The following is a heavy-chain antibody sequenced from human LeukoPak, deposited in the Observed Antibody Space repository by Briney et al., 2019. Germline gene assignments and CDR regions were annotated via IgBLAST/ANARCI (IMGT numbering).Heavy chain of an antibody. CDR1: GFTFSHFG. D-gene: IGHD4-11*01. Sequence: AGTSLRLSCEASGFTFSHFGMHCVRQAPGKGLEWVAVIWSDATNQYYGDSVKGRFTISRDNFKKTVSLQMDSLRAEDTAVYYCEKDAQRGFDYSNSLEHWGQGSLVTVSS. V-gene: IGHV3-33*06. CDR2: IWSDATNQ. J-gene: IGHJ4*02. CDR3: EKDAQRGFDYSNSLEH.